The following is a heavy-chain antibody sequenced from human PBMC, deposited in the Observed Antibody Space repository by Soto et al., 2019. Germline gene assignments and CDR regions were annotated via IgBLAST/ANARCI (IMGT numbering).Heavy chain of an antibody. CDR3: ARAAVAFEAFDL. CDR2: TYLRSKCYN. J-gene: IGHJ3*01. D-gene: IGHD2-15*01. CDR1: GDSVSTNSAT. Sequence: QIQLQQSGPGLVKPSQSRSLTCVISGDSVSTNSATWNWIRQYPSRGLEWLGRTYLRSKCYNEYAVSVNRRIANRPDTSINIYALQLSSVTPEDTAVYFCARAAVAFEAFDLRSQGTVVTDSS. V-gene: IGHV6-1*01.